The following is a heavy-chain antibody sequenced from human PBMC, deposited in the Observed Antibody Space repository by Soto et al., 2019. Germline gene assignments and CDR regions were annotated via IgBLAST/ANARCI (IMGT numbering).Heavy chain of an antibody. J-gene: IGHJ4*02. CDR3: TRDEAAAKD. D-gene: IGHD2-15*01. CDR1: GFNFNSYW. CDR2: IKKDGREK. V-gene: IGHV3-7*01. Sequence: EVQLVESGGGLVQPGGSLRLSCAASGFNFNSYWMSWVRQAPGKGLEWVANIKKDGREKHYVDSVKGRFTISRDNAKNSVYLQMNSLRDEDSAVYYCTRDEAAAKDWGQGTLVTVSS.